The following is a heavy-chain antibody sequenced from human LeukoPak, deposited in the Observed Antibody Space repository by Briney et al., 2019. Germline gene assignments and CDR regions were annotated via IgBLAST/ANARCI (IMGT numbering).Heavy chain of an antibody. CDR2: ISSTTSYT. D-gene: IGHD3-10*01. CDR1: GFTFSDYY. Sequence: PGGSLRLSCAASGFTFSDYYMSWIRQAPGKGLEWLSYISSTTSYTDYADSVKGRFTISRDNAKNSLYLQMNSLRAEDTAVYYCARSSCTSGSSYFDYWGQGTQVTVSA. CDR3: ARSSCTSGSSYFDY. V-gene: IGHV3-11*03. J-gene: IGHJ4*02.